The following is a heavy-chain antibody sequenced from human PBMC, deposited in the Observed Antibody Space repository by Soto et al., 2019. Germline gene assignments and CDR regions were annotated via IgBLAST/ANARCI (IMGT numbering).Heavy chain of an antibody. CDR2: IYYSGST. CDR1: GGSISSGDNY. J-gene: IGHJ4*02. CDR3: ARDPGVVRGGPSDY. V-gene: IGHV4-30-4*01. Sequence: SETLSLTCTVSGGSISSGDNYWSWIRQPPGKGLEWIGYIYYSGSTYYNPSLKSRVTISVDTSKNQFSLKLGSVTAADTAVYYCARDPGVVRGGPSDYWGQGTLVTVSS. D-gene: IGHD3-10*01.